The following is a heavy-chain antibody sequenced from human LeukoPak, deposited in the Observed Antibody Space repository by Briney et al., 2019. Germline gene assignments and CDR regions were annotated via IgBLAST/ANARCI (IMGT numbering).Heavy chain of an antibody. CDR2: INPSGGST. CDR3: ARDRYYYDSSGYSPKYYFDY. Sequence: ASVKVSCKASGYTLTSYYMHWVRQAPGQGLEWMGIINPSGGSTSYAQKFQGRVTMTRDMSTSTVYMELSSLRSEDTAVYYCARDRYYYDSSGYSPKYYFDYWGQGTLVTVSS. CDR1: GYTLTSYY. D-gene: IGHD3-22*01. V-gene: IGHV1-46*01. J-gene: IGHJ4*02.